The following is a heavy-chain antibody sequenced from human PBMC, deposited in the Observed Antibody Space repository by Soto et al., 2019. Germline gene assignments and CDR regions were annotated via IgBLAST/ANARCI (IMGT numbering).Heavy chain of an antibody. CDR1: GGSVSSGSDY. CDR3: ARCDRSGRNAAIDY. Sequence: SDTLSLTCSVSGGSVSSGSDYWSWIRQPPGKGLEWIGFIYYIGTSNYNPSLKSRVTISLDTSKNQFSLKLSSVTAADTAVYYCARCDRSGRNAAIDYWGQGTLVTVSS. D-gene: IGHD2-21*02. CDR2: IYYIGTS. J-gene: IGHJ4*02. V-gene: IGHV4-61*01.